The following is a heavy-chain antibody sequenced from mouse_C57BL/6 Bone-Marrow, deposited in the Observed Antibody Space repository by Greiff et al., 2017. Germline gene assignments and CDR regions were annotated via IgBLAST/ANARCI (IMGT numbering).Heavy chain of an antibody. D-gene: IGHD1-1*02. V-gene: IGHV5-12*01. J-gene: IGHJ4*01. Sequence: EVQLVESGGGLVQPGGSLKLSCAASGFTFSDYYMYWVRQTPEKRLEWVAYISNGGSTYYPDTVKGRFTISRDNAKNTLYLQMSRLKSEDTAMYYCARYGLYYAMDYWGQGTSVTVSS. CDR3: ARYGLYYAMDY. CDR1: GFTFSDYY. CDR2: ISNGGST.